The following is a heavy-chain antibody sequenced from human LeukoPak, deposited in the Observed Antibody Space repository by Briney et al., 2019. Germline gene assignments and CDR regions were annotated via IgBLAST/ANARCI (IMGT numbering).Heavy chain of an antibody. Sequence: GGSLRLSCATSGQRANLHTLNWVRQAPGKGLECVSSISSRVGYTYYADSLKGRVTLSRDNAKNALYLQMKSLRDEDTAVYYCARRWLQSYAFDIWGQGTMVTVSS. V-gene: IGHV3-21*01. CDR2: ISSRVGYT. J-gene: IGHJ3*02. D-gene: IGHD5-24*01. CDR3: ARRWLQSYAFDI. CDR1: GQRANLHT.